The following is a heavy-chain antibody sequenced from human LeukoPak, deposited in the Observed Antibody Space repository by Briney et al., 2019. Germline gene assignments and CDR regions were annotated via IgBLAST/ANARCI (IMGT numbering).Heavy chain of an antibody. Sequence: SETLSLTCTVSGGSISSYYWSWIRQTPGKGLEWIGYIYYSGSTNYNPSLKSRVTISVDTSKNQFSLKLSSVTAADTAVYYCARGVGSSWSFYYFDYWGQGTLVTVSS. V-gene: IGHV4-59*01. D-gene: IGHD6-13*01. CDR2: IYYSGST. J-gene: IGHJ4*02. CDR1: GGSISSYY. CDR3: ARGVGSSWSFYYFDY.